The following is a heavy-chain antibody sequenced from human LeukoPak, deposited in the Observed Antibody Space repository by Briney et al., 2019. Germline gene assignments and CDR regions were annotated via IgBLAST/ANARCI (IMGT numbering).Heavy chain of an antibody. Sequence: ASVVVSCEASGYRFNVNYLHWVRQGPGQGLEWMGWMNPDTGATKIAQSFQGRLTMTRDTSIRTAYMELSRLTSDDTAIYYCARGAGSSWFDYWGQGTLVTVSS. CDR2: MNPDTGAT. CDR1: GYRFNVNY. D-gene: IGHD6-13*01. V-gene: IGHV1-2*02. J-gene: IGHJ4*02. CDR3: ARGAGSSWFDY.